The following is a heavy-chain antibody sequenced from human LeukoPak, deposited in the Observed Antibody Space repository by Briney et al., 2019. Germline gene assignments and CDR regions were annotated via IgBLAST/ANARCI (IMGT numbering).Heavy chain of an antibody. CDR3: GGGGWYYFHY. Sequence: GGSLRLSCAASEFSVSSNYMSWVRQAPGKGLEWVSVTYAGGSTYYADSVKGLFTISRDNSKNTLYLEMNSLRAEDTAVYYCGGGGWYYFHYRGQGTLVTVSS. V-gene: IGHV3-53*01. CDR2: TYAGGST. D-gene: IGHD2-15*01. J-gene: IGHJ4*02. CDR1: EFSVSSNY.